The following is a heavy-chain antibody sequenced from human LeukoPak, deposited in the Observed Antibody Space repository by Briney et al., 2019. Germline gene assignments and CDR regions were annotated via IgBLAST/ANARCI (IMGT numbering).Heavy chain of an antibody. V-gene: IGHV3-23*01. Sequence: GGSLRLSCAASGFTFSSYAMSWVRQAPGKGLEWVSAISGSGGSTYYADSVKGRFTISRDNTKNTLYLQMNSLRAEDTAVYYCAKVGTYCSGGSCYSEDAFGIWGQGTMVTVSS. J-gene: IGHJ3*02. CDR2: ISGSGGST. CDR3: AKVGTYCSGGSCYSEDAFGI. D-gene: IGHD2-15*01. CDR1: GFTFSSYA.